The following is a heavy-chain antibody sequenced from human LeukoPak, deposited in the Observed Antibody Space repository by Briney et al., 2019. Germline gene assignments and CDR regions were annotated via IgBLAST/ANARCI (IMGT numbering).Heavy chain of an antibody. CDR3: ARHKYYYDSSGYYFGY. J-gene: IGHJ4*02. CDR2: IIPIFGTA. V-gene: IGHV1-69*05. D-gene: IGHD3-22*01. Sequence: GSSVKVSCKASGGTFSSYAISWVRQAPGQGLEWMGGIIPIFGTANYAQKFQGRVTMTRNTSISTAYMELSSLRFEDTAVYYCARHKYYYDSSGYYFGYWGQGTLVTVSS. CDR1: GGTFSSYA.